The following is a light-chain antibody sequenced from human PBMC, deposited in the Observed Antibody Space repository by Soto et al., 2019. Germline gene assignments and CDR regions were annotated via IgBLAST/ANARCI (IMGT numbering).Light chain of an antibody. CDR2: AAS. V-gene: IGKV1-39*01. Sequence: DIQLTQSPSFLSASVGDRVNITCRASQGISSYLAWYQKKPGKAPKLLIYAASTLQSGVPSRFSGSGSGTDFNLTISSLQTEDFATYECQQRYSTPRTGGQGTKGEIK. CDR3: QQRYSTPRT. J-gene: IGKJ1*01. CDR1: QGISSY.